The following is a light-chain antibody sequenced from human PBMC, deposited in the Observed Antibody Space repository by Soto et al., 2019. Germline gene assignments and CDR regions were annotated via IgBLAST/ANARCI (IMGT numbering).Light chain of an antibody. V-gene: IGLV2-14*01. CDR1: SSDVGGYNH. CDR2: EVR. CDR3: GSYTSSSIRV. J-gene: IGLJ3*02. Sequence: QSVLTQPASVSGSPGQSITISCTGTSSDVGGYNHVSWYQQHPGKAPKLIIYEVRNRPSGVSNRLSGSKSGNTASLTISGLQADDEADYYCGSYTSSSIRVFGGGTTVTVL.